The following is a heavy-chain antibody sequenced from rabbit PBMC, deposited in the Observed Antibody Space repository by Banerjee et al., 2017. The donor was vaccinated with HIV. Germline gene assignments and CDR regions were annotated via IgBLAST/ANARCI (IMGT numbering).Heavy chain of an antibody. J-gene: IGHJ4*01. D-gene: IGHD4-1*01. V-gene: IGHV1S45*01. CDR3: ARDLAGVTGWNFNL. CDR2: IYVGDSGDT. Sequence: QEQLEESGGDLVKPEGSLTLTCTASGLDFSSSYWICWVRQAPGKGLEWITCIYVGDSGDTYYASWAKGRFTISKTSSTTVTLQMTTLTAADTATYFCARDLAGVTGWNFNLWGQGTLVTVS. CDR1: GLDFSSSYW.